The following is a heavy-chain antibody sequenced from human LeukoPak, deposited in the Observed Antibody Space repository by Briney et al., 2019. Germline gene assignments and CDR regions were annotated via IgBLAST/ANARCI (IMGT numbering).Heavy chain of an antibody. CDR3: ARSITMVRGVPYYFDY. V-gene: IGHV3-9*01. CDR1: GFTFDDYA. Sequence: GGSLRLSCAASGFTFDDYAMHWVRQAPGKGLEWVAGISWNSGSIGYADSVKGRFTISRDNAKNSLYLQMHSLRAEDTALYYCARSITMVRGVPYYFDYWGQGPLVTVSS. D-gene: IGHD3-10*01. J-gene: IGHJ4*02. CDR2: ISWNSGSI.